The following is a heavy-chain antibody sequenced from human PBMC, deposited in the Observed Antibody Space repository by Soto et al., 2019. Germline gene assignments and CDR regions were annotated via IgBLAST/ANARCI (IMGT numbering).Heavy chain of an antibody. V-gene: IGHV3-23*01. CDR3: ARDRVSPARFGY. D-gene: IGHD5-12*01. J-gene: IGHJ4*02. CDR2: ISATAGNT. CDR1: GFPFSSHS. Sequence: GGSLRLSCAASGFPFSSHSMFWVRQAPGKGLEWVSLISATAGNTYYTDSVKGRFTISRDNSKNTLYLQMYSLRAEDTALYYCARDRVSPARFGYWGQGTLVTSPQ.